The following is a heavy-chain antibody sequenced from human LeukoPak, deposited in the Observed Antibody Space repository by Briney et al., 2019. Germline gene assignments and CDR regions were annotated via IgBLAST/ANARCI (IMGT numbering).Heavy chain of an antibody. CDR1: GGTFSSYA. CDR2: IIPILGIV. V-gene: IGHV1-69*04. CDR3: ASGRNQLYYGMDV. J-gene: IGHJ6*02. Sequence: AASVKVSCKASGGTFSSYAISWVRQAPGQGLEWMGRIIPILGIVNYAQKFQGRVTITADKSTSTAYMELSSLRSEDTAVYYCASGRNQLYYGMDVWGQGTTVTVSS. D-gene: IGHD2-2*01.